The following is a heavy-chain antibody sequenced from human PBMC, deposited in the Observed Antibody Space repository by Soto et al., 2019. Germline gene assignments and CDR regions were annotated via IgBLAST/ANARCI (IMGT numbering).Heavy chain of an antibody. CDR1: GFSLSNYA. CDR2: ISGSGSNT. CDR3: AKGGITLVRGSFDY. J-gene: IGHJ4*02. V-gene: IGHV3-23*01. Sequence: HPGGSLRLSCAVSGFSLSNYAMSWVRQAPGKGLEWVSAISGSGSNTYYTDSVKGRFTISRDKSKTTLFLQMSSLRAEDTAVYYYAKGGITLVRGSFDYWGQGT. D-gene: IGHD3-10*01.